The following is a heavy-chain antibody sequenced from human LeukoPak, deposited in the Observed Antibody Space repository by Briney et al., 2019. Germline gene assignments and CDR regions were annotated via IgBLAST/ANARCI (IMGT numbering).Heavy chain of an antibody. CDR1: GFTFSSYA. CDR3: ARDSPGIAAAGTFDY. Sequence: HAGGSLRLSCAASGFTFSSYAMHWVRQAPGKGLEWVAVISYDGSNKYYADSVEGRFTISRDNSKNTLYLQMNSLRAEDTAVYYCARDSPGIAAAGTFDYWGQGTLVTVSS. V-gene: IGHV3-30-3*01. D-gene: IGHD6-13*01. CDR2: ISYDGSNK. J-gene: IGHJ4*02.